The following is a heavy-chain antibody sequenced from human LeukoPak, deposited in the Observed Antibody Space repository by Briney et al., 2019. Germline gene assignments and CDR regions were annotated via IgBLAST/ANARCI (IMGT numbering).Heavy chain of an antibody. J-gene: IGHJ4*02. CDR3: GRGYSTSPPDY. Sequence: GGSLRLSCAASGFTFSRHWMYWVRQAPGKGLVWVSHIDSDGSDISYADSVKGRFTISRDNAKDTLYLQMNSLRSEDTAVYYCGRGYSTSPPDYWGQGTLVTVPS. CDR2: IDSDGSDI. D-gene: IGHD2-15*01. V-gene: IGHV3-74*01. CDR1: GFTFSRHW.